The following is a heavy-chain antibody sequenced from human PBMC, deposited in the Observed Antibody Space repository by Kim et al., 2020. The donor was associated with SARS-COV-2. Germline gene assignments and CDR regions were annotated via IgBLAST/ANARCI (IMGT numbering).Heavy chain of an antibody. D-gene: IGHD4-17*01. CDR1: GGSISSSNYY. CDR3: TGTIRYAFDI. CDR2: FHCSGTT. V-gene: IGHV4-39*01. Sequence: SETLSLTCTVSGGSISSSNYYCCLSHQPPREGLWFIGSFHCSGTTYYNPPLKRLTTTSVNTSNQQSLLLLTSVTAAATALYYSTGTIRYAFDIWGQG. J-gene: IGHJ3*02.